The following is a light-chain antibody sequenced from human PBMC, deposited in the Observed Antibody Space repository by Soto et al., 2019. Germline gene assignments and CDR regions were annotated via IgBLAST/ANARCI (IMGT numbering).Light chain of an antibody. Sequence: EIVLTQSPGTLSLSPGERATLSCRASQSVSNNYLAWYQQKPGQAPRLLIYGASSRATGIPDRFSGSGSGTDFTLTISRLEPVDFAVYYCQHYGSSPLFGQGTKLEIK. CDR3: QHYGSSPL. CDR2: GAS. J-gene: IGKJ2*01. V-gene: IGKV3-20*01. CDR1: QSVSNNY.